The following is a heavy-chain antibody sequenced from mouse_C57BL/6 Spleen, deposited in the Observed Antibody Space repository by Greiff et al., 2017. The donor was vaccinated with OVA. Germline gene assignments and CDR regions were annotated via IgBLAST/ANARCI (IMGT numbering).Heavy chain of an antibody. D-gene: IGHD1-1*01. V-gene: IGHV14-4*01. CDR2: IDPENGDT. CDR3: TTITTVVPFAY. J-gene: IGHJ2*01. Sequence: VQLQQSGAELVRPGASVKLSCTASGFNIKDDYMHWVKQRPEQGLEWIGWIDPENGDTEYASKFQGKATITADTSSNTAYLQLSSLTSEDSAVYYCTTITTVVPFAYWGQGTTLTVSS. CDR1: GFNIKDDY.